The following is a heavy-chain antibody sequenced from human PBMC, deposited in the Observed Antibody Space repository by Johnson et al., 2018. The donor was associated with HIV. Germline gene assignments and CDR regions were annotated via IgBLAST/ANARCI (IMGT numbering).Heavy chain of an antibody. J-gene: IGHJ3*02. Sequence: QLVESGGGLVQPGRSLRLSCAASGFTFDDYAMHWVRQAPGKGLEWVSGISWNSGSIGYADSVKGRFTISRDNSKNTLYLQMNSLRVEDTALYYCARDPSSQYSRLTGDFGSFDMWGQGTMVIVAS. CDR2: ISWNSGSI. V-gene: IGHV3-9*01. D-gene: IGHD7-27*01. CDR1: GFTFDDYA. CDR3: ARDPSSQYSRLTGDFGSFDM.